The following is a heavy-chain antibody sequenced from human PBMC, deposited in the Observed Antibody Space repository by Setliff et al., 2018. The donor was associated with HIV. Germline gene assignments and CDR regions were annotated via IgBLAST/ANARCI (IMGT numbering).Heavy chain of an antibody. D-gene: IGHD4-17*01. Sequence: SETLSLTCPVSRGSISRYYWSWIRQPPGKGLEWIGYIYYTGTTKYNPSLKSRVTMSVDTSKNQLSLKLSSLTAADTAVYYCARDRPPSTVDMLGAFDRWGQGTMVTVSS. V-gene: IGHV4-59*01. CDR1: RGSISRYY. CDR2: IYYTGTT. J-gene: IGHJ3*02. CDR3: ARDRPPSTVDMLGAFDR.